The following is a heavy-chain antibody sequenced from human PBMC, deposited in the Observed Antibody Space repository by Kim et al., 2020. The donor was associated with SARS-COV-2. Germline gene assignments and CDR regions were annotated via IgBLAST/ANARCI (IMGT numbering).Heavy chain of an antibody. D-gene: IGHD6-25*01. J-gene: IGHJ5*02. V-gene: IGHV1-18*01. CDR2: VSAYNGDT. Sequence: ASVKVSCKASGYTFTSYGISWVRQAPGQGLEWMGWVSAYNGDTNYAQKFQGRVTMTTDTSTSTVYMEVRSLRSDDTAMYYCARDFSSGVDYFDPWGQETLVTVSS. CDR3: ARDFSSGVDYFDP. CDR1: GYTFTSYG.